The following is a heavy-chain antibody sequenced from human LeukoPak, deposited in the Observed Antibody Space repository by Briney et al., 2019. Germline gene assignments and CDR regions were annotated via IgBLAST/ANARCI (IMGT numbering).Heavy chain of an antibody. CDR2: ISNDGTST. V-gene: IGHV3-74*01. CDR3: ARGAWTAYYSDY. J-gene: IGHJ4*02. Sequence: GGSLRLSCAVSGLTFGNYWMHWVRQAPGKGLVWVSRISNDGTSTSYADSVKGRFTISRDNAKNTLYLQMNSLRAEDTAVYYCARGAWTAYYSDYWGQGTLVTVSS. CDR1: GLTFGNYW. D-gene: IGHD3/OR15-3a*01.